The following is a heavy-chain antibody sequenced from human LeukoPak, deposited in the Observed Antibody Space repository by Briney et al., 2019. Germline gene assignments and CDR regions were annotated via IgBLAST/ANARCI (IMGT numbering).Heavy chain of an antibody. CDR2: INHSGST. CDR1: GGSISSSSYY. D-gene: IGHD3-22*01. Sequence: SETLSLTCTVSGGSISSSSYYWGWIRQPPGKGLEWIGEINHSGSTNYNPSLKSRVTISVDTSKNQFSLKLSSVTAADTAVYYCAIGTYYDSSAITYWGQGTLVTVSS. V-gene: IGHV4-39*07. CDR3: AIGTYYDSSAITY. J-gene: IGHJ4*02.